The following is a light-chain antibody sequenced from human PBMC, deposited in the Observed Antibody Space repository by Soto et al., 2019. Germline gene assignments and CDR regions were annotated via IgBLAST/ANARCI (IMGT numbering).Light chain of an antibody. Sequence: QSVLTQPASVSGSPGQSITISCAGTSSDVGSHPLVSWYQQHPGAAPKLMISEDTKRPSGVSIRFSGSKSGNLASLTISGLQAEDEADYYCCSFTSAGTWVFGGGTKLTVL. J-gene: IGLJ3*02. CDR3: CSFTSAGTWV. V-gene: IGLV2-23*01. CDR1: SSDVGSHPL. CDR2: EDT.